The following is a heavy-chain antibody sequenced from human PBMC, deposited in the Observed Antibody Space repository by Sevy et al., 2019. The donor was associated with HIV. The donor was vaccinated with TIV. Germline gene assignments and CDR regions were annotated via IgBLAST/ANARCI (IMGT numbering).Heavy chain of an antibody. CDR2: ISYAGSSK. V-gene: IGHV3-30*18. CDR1: GFNFSSYG. Sequence: GGSLRLSCAASGFNFSSYGMHWVRQAPGKGLEWVAVISYAGSSKYYADSMKGRFTISRENSKNTLYVQINSLRAEDRAVYYCAKESGSYYDFWSGHDAFDIWGQGTMVTVSS. J-gene: IGHJ3*02. CDR3: AKESGSYYDFWSGHDAFDI. D-gene: IGHD3-3*01.